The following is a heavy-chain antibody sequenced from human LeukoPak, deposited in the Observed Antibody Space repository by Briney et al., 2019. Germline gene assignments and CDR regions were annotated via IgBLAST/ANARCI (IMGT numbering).Heavy chain of an antibody. CDR2: IYPGDSDT. J-gene: IGHJ4*02. D-gene: IGHD4-17*01. CDR1: GYSFTSYW. V-gene: IGHV5-51*01. CDR3: AVLAYGDYVGGYFDY. Sequence: GESLKISCKGSGYSFTSYWIGWVRQMPGKGLEWMGIIYPGDSDTRYSPSFQGQVTISADKSISTAYLQWSSLKASDTAMYYCAVLAYGDYVGGYFDYWGRGTLVTVSS.